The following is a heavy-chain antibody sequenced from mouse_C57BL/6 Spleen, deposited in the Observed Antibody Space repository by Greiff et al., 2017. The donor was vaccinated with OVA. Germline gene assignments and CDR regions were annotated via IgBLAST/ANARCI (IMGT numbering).Heavy chain of an antibody. CDR3: ARKIYYDYDDFDY. D-gene: IGHD2-4*01. Sequence: EVQLQESGPELVKPGASVKISCKASGYSFTGYYMNWVKQSPEKSLEWIGEINPSTGGTTYNQKFKAKATLTVDKSSSTAYMQLKSLTSEDSAVYYCARKIYYDYDDFDYWGQGTTLTVSS. CDR1: GYSFTGYY. CDR2: INPSTGGT. J-gene: IGHJ2*01. V-gene: IGHV1-42*01.